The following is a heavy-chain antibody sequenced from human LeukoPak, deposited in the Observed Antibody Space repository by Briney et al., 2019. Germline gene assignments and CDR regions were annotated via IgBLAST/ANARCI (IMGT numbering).Heavy chain of an antibody. CDR2: ISNNGDII. J-gene: IGHJ4*02. CDR3: AKRTRGYSYGTLDY. CDR1: GFTFSSYE. V-gene: IGHV3-48*03. D-gene: IGHD5-18*01. Sequence: GGSLRLSCAASGFTFSSYEMNWVRQAPGKGLEWVSFISNNGDIITYVDSVKGRFTISRDNSKNTLFLQMNSLRAEDTAVYYCAKRTRGYSYGTLDYWGQGTLVTVSS.